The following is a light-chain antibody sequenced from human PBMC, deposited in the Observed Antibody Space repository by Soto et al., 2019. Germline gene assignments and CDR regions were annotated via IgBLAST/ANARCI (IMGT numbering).Light chain of an antibody. CDR3: HQYGSSPYT. J-gene: IGKJ2*01. V-gene: IGKV3-20*01. CDR2: GVS. Sequence: EIVLTQSPGTLSLSPGERATLSCRASQSVSNSYLAWYQQQPGQAPRLLIYGVSSRASGIPDMFSGSGSGTDFTLTISRLEPEDFAVYYCHQYGSSPYTFGQGTKLEI. CDR1: QSVSNSY.